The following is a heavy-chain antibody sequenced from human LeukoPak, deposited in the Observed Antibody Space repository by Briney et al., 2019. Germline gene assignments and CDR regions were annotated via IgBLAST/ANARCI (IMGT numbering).Heavy chain of an antibody. CDR3: AREHVLLWFGELKRSGMDV. CDR1: GFTFSSYW. CDR2: IKQDGSEK. V-gene: IGHV3-7*03. D-gene: IGHD3-10*01. J-gene: IGHJ6*04. Sequence: GGSLRLSCAASGFTFSSYWMSWVRQAPGKGLEWVANIKQDGSEKYYVDSVKGRFTIPRDNAKNSLYLQLNSLRAEDTAVYYCAREHVLLWFGELKRSGMDVWGKGTTVTVSS.